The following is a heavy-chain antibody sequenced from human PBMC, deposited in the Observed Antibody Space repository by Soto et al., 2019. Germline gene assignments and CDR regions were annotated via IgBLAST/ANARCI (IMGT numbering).Heavy chain of an antibody. CDR2: IYYSGST. J-gene: IGHJ6*02. Sequence: SETLSLTCTVSGGSISSFYWSWIRQPPGKGLEWIGHIYYSGSTNYNPSLKSRVTISVDTSKNQFSLKLSSVTAADTAVYYCAREVSYCGGDCYSGDVYYYYGMDVWGQGTTVTVSS. CDR1: GGSISSFY. CDR3: AREVSYCGGDCYSGDVYYYYGMDV. D-gene: IGHD2-21*02. V-gene: IGHV4-59*01.